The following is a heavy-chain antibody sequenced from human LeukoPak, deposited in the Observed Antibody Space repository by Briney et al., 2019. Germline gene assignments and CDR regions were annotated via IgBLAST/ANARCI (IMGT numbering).Heavy chain of an antibody. CDR1: GGSISSGSYY. Sequence: SETLSLTCTVSGGSISSGSYYWSWIRQPAGKGLEWIGRIYTSGSTNYNPSLKSRVTISVDTSKNQFSLKLSSVTAADTAVYYCARGFYYYYMDVWGKGTTVTISS. J-gene: IGHJ6*03. CDR3: ARGFYYYYMDV. CDR2: IYTSGST. V-gene: IGHV4-61*02.